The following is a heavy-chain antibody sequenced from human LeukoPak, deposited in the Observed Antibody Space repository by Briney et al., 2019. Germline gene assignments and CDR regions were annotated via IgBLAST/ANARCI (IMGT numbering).Heavy chain of an antibody. D-gene: IGHD2-21*01. CDR1: GXSFSSYW. Sequence: QPGGSLRLSCAASGXSFSSYWMSWVRQAPGKGLEWVANIKYDGSEIYSVDSVKGRFTTSRDNAKNSLYLQMNSLRAEDTAIYYCARHIPIIYYFDNWGQGTLVTVSS. V-gene: IGHV3-7*05. CDR2: IKYDGSEI. CDR3: ARHIPIIYYFDN. J-gene: IGHJ4*02.